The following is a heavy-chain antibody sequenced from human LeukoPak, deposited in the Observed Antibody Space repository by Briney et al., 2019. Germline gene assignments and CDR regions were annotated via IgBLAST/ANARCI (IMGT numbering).Heavy chain of an antibody. J-gene: IGHJ4*02. V-gene: IGHV1-18*01. CDR2: ISAYNGNT. CDR1: GYTFSSYG. D-gene: IGHD6-13*01. CDR3: ARVLAAGSLYYFDY. Sequence: GASVKVSCKASGYTFSSYGISRVRQAPGQGLEWMGWISAYNGNTNYAQKLQGRVTMTTDTSTSTAYMELRSLRSDDTAVYYCARVLAAGSLYYFDYWGQGTLVTVSS.